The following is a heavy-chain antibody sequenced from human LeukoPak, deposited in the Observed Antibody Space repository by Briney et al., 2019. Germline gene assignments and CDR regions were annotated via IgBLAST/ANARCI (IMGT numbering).Heavy chain of an antibody. D-gene: IGHD3-22*01. V-gene: IGHV3-23*01. CDR2: ITGAGDYT. CDR3: AKDGLYYDGSAHVYYFDY. J-gene: IGHJ4*02. Sequence: PGGSLILSCAASGFAFGGYAMTWVRQAPGRGLEWVSAITGAGDYTYYADSVKGRFTVSRDNSRNTLYLQMNTLRAEDTALYCCAKDGLYYDGSAHVYYFDYWGQGTLVAVSS. CDR1: GFAFGGYA.